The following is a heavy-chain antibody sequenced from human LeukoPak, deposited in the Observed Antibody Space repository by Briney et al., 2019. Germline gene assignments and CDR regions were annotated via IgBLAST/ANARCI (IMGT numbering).Heavy chain of an antibody. CDR3: ARGREIAAAGTGNWFDP. Sequence: SETLSLTYAVYGGSFSGYYWSWIRQPPGKGLEWIGEINHSGSTNYNPSLKSRVTISVDTSKNQFSLKLSSVTAADTAVYYCARGREIAAAGTGNWFDPWGQGTLVTVSS. V-gene: IGHV4-34*01. D-gene: IGHD6-13*01. CDR2: INHSGST. CDR1: GGSFSGYY. J-gene: IGHJ5*02.